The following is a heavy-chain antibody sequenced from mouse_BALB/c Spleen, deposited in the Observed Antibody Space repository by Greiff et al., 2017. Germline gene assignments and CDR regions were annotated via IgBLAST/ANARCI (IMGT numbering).Heavy chain of an antibody. CDR1: GFTFRDYY. Sequence: EVHLVESGGGLVKPGGSLKLSCAASGFTFRDYYMYWVRQTPETRLEWVATISDGGSYTYYPDSVKGRFTISRDNAKNNLYLQMSSLKSEDTAVYYCAREYDYDVDDWGQGTTLTVAS. J-gene: IGHJ2*01. V-gene: IGHV5-4*02. CDR2: ISDGGSYT. CDR3: AREYDYDVDD. D-gene: IGHD2-4*01.